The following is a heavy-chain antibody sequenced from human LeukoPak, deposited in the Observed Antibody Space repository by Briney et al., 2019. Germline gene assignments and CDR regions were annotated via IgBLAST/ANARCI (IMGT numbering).Heavy chain of an antibody. D-gene: IGHD6-13*01. V-gene: IGHV3-23*01. J-gene: IGHJ4*02. CDR3: AKDHSIAAAGTFDY. CDR2: ISGSGGST. CDR1: GFTFSSYS. Sequence: GGSLRLSCAASGFTFSSYSMNWVRQAPGKGLEWVSAISGSGGSTYYADSVKGRFTISRDNSKNTLYLQMNSLRAEDTAVYYCAKDHSIAAAGTFDYWGQGTLVTVSS.